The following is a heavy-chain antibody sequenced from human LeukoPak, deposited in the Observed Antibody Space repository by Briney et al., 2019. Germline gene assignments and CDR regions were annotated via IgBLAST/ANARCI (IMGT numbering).Heavy chain of an antibody. CDR2: IYYSGST. J-gene: IGHJ4*02. D-gene: IGHD5-24*01. V-gene: IGHV4-39*01. CDR1: GGSISSSSYY. CDR3: ARLGDGYNSIIDY. Sequence: SETLSLTXTVSGGSISSSSYYWGWIRQPPGKGLEWIGSIYYSGSTYYNPSLKSQVTISVDTSKNQFSLKLSSVTAADTAVYYCARLGDGYNSIIDYWGQGTLVTVSS.